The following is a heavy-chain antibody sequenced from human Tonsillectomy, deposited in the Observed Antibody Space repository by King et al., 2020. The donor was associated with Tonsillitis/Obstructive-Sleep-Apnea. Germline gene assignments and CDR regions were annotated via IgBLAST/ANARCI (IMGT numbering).Heavy chain of an antibody. D-gene: IGHD5-12*01. J-gene: IGHJ4*02. V-gene: IGHV1-2*02. CDR3: ARDKELYSSSFDY. Sequence: VQLVESGAEVKKPGASVKVSCKASGYSFSGYYMHWVRQAPGQGLEWMGWISPNTGGTKFAQKFQGRVTMTTDTSISTAYMELSSLRCDDTAVYFCARDKELYSSSFDYWGQGTLVTVSS. CDR1: GYSFSGYY. CDR2: ISPNTGGT.